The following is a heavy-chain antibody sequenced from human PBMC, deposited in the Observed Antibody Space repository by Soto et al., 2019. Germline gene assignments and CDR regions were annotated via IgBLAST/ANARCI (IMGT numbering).Heavy chain of an antibody. CDR3: CVVKRLDQYSTSGYWFDP. Sequence: GGSLRLSCAASGFTFSHAWMSWVRQAPGKGLEWVGRIKSKTDGETKDYGAPVRGRFTISRDDSKDTLYLQMNSLRIEDTAVYYCCVVKRLDQYSTSGYWFDPWGPGTLVTVSS. CDR2: IKSKTDGETK. J-gene: IGHJ5*02. D-gene: IGHD2-15*01. V-gene: IGHV3-15*01. CDR1: GFTFSHAW.